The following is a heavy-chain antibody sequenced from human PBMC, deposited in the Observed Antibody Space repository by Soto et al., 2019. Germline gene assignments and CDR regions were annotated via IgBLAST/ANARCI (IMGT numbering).Heavy chain of an antibody. J-gene: IGHJ4*02. CDR3: SAEDSSGNFGR. V-gene: IGHV1-58*01. D-gene: IGHD3-22*01. Sequence: SVKVSCKASGFTFTSSSVQWVGQARGQRREWIGWITVGTGNTNYAQKSQERVTITRDMSTSTAYIEPSNLISEDTAVVYLSAEDSSGNFGRWGQAPQVTSPQ. CDR2: ITVGTGNT. CDR1: GFTFTSSS.